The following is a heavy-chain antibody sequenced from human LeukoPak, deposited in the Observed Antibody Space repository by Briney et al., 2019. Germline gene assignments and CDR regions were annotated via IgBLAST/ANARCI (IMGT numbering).Heavy chain of an antibody. CDR3: ARGALQYYYYYMDV. J-gene: IGHJ6*03. V-gene: IGHV4-34*01. CDR1: GGSFSGYY. CDR2: INHSGST. D-gene: IGHD4-11*01. Sequence: PSETLSLTCAVYGGSFSGYYWSWIRQPPGKGLEWIGEINHSGSTNYNPSLKSRVTISVGTSKNQFSLKLSSVTAADTAVYYCARGALQYYYYYMDVWGKGTTVTVSS.